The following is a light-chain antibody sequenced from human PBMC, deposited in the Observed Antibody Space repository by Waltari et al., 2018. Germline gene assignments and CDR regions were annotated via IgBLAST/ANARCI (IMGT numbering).Light chain of an antibody. CDR1: QTIRTY. CDR2: AAY. Sequence: DIQMTQSPPSLSASVGDRVTITCRARQTIRTYLNWYQQTPGKAPRLLIYAAYTLRSGVPARFSASGSGTNFTLTISSLQPEDFATFYCQQTYSDPRTFGGGTKV. J-gene: IGKJ4*01. V-gene: IGKV1-39*01. CDR3: QQTYSDPRT.